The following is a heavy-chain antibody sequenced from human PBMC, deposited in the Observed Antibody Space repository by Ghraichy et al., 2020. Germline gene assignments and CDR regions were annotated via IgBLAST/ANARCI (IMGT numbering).Heavy chain of an antibody. CDR1: GFTFNTYA. V-gene: IGHV3-23*01. Sequence: GGSLRLSCAASGFTFNTYAMTWVRQAPGKGLEWVAGISGSGGSTYYADSVKGRFTISRDTSKNTLDMQMNSLRAEDTALYYCAKVMGEGQWLAYFDFWGQGTLVPVSS. D-gene: IGHD6-19*01. J-gene: IGHJ4*02. CDR2: ISGSGGST. CDR3: AKVMGEGQWLAYFDF.